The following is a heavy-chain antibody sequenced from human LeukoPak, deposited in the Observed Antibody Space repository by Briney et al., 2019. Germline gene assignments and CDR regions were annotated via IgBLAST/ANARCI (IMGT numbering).Heavy chain of an antibody. J-gene: IGHJ4*02. CDR1: GFTFSSYG. CDR3: ARCRGPYYFDY. Sequence: PGGSLRLSCAASGFTFSSYGMHWVRQAPGKGLEWVAVISYDGSNKYYADSVKGRFTISRDNSKNTLYLQMNSLRAEDTAVYYRARCRGPYYFDYWGQGTLVTVSS. D-gene: IGHD3-10*01. CDR2: ISYDGSNK. V-gene: IGHV3-30*03.